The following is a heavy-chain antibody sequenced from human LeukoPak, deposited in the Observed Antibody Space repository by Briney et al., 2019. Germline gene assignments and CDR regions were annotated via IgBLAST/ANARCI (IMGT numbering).Heavy chain of an antibody. V-gene: IGHV4-34*01. CDR3: ARGVCSGGSCYSEWNY. Sequence: PSETLSLTCAVYGGSFSGYYWSWIRQPPGKGLEWIGEINYSGSTKYNPSLKSRVTISVDTSKNQFSLKLNSVTAADTAVYYCARGVCSGGSCYSEWNYWGQGTLATVSS. CDR1: GGSFSGYY. CDR2: INYSGST. D-gene: IGHD2-15*01. J-gene: IGHJ4*02.